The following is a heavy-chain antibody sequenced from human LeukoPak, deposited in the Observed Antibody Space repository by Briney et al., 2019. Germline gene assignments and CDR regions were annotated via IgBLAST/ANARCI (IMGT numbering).Heavy chain of an antibody. Sequence: GGSLRLSCAASGFTFSDYYMSWIRQAPGKGLEWVSYISSSGSTIYYGDSVKGRFTISRDNAKNSLYLQMISLRAEDTAVYYCARESRHPPGSGYGPDFDYWGQGTLVTVSS. V-gene: IGHV3-11*01. CDR2: ISSSGSTI. D-gene: IGHD5-12*01. CDR1: GFTFSDYY. CDR3: ARESRHPPGSGYGPDFDY. J-gene: IGHJ4*02.